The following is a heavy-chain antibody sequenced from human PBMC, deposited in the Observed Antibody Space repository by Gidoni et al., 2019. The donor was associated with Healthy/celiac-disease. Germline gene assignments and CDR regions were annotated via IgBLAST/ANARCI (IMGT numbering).Heavy chain of an antibody. CDR2: IYYSGST. J-gene: IGHJ5*02. D-gene: IGHD3-22*01. CDR3: ARAKDYYDSSGYSTGWFDP. CDR1: GGSLRCYY. V-gene: IGHV4-59*01. Sequence: VHLPASGPGPVKASEPLSLTCTVSGGSLRCYYWGWIRQTPGKGLEWIGYIYYSGSTNYNPSLKSRVTISVDTSKNQFSLKLSSVTAADTAVYYCARAKDYYDSSGYSTGWFDPWGQGTLVTVSS.